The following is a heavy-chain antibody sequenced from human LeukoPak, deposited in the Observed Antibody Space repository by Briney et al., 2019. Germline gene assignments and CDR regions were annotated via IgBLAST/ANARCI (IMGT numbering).Heavy chain of an antibody. V-gene: IGHV3-11*01. J-gene: IGHJ4*02. CDR1: GFTVSSNH. CDR2: ISRGGSSI. Sequence: PGGSLRLSCAASGFTVSSNHMSWVRQAPGKGLEWVSSISRGGSSIYYADSVKGRFTISRDNAKNSLDLQMNSLRAEDTAVYYCARDQYLDYRGQGTLVTVSS. CDR3: ARDQYLDY.